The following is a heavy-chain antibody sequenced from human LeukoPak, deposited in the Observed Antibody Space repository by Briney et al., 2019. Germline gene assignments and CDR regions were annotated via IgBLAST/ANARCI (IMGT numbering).Heavy chain of an antibody. V-gene: IGHV3-9*01. D-gene: IGHD1-7*01. Sequence: GRSLRLSCAASGFTFDDHAMHWVRQAPGKGLEWVSGISWNSVVIAYADSVKGRFTISRDNAKDSLYLQMNSLGAEDTALYYCAKGLRTIECNFDQWGQGTLVTVSS. CDR2: ISWNSVVI. J-gene: IGHJ4*02. CDR3: AKGLRTIECNFDQ. CDR1: GFTFDDHA.